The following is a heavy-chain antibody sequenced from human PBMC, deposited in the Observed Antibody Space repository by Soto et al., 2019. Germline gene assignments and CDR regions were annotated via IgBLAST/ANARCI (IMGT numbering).Heavy chain of an antibody. D-gene: IGHD3-3*01. Sequence: TLSLTCTVSGGSISRYYWSWIRQPPGQGLEWVGYIFYSGSTNYNPSLKSRVTISVDTSKNQFSTKLSSVTAADTAVYYCARVETYYDFCSGYSRPYYFDYWGQATLVTVSS. V-gene: IGHV4-59*01. CDR2: IFYSGST. CDR3: ARVETYYDFCSGYSRPYYFDY. J-gene: IGHJ4*02. CDR1: GGSISRYY.